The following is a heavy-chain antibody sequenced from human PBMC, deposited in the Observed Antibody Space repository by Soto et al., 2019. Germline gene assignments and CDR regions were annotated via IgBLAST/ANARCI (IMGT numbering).Heavy chain of an antibody. CDR1: GFTFSNNA. V-gene: IGHV3-23*01. J-gene: IGHJ6*02. CDR2: ISGTGVGT. Sequence: GESLKISCAASGFTFSNNAMSWVRQAPGKGLEWVSSISGTGVGTYYADSVKGRFTISRDNSKNTLFLQMNRLRAEDSAVYYCAKSISGTTAGMDVWGQGTTVTVSS. D-gene: IGHD1-20*01. CDR3: AKSISGTTAGMDV.